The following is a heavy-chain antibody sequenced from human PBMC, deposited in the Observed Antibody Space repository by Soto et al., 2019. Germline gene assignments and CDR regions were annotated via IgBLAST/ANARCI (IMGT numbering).Heavy chain of an antibody. D-gene: IGHD3-16*02. Sequence: ASVKVSCKASGYTFTSYGISWVRQAPGQRLEWMGWINADSGNTKYSQKFQGRVTMTRDTSTSTAYMELSRLRSDDTAVYYCAREGSVYYAFDIWGQGTMVTVSS. CDR3: AREGSVYYAFDI. CDR1: GYTFTSYG. CDR2: INADSGNT. V-gene: IGHV1-18*01. J-gene: IGHJ3*02.